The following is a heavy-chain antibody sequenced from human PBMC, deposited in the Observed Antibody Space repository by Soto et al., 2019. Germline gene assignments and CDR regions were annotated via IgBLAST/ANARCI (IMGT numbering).Heavy chain of an antibody. Sequence: SQTLSLTCAISGDRVSSVSAAWNWIRQSPSRGLEWLGRTYYRSKWYSDCAVSVKSRITINPDTSNNQFSLHLNSVTPEAPAVYYFGSVTNRLFDHWGQGTLVTVSS. D-gene: IGHD2-21*01. J-gene: IGHJ4*02. CDR2: TYYRSKWYS. CDR1: GDRVSSVSAA. V-gene: IGHV6-1*01. CDR3: GSVTNRLFDH.